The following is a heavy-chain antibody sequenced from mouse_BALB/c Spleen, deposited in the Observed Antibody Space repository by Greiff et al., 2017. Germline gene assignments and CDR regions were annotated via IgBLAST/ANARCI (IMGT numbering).Heavy chain of an antibody. D-gene: IGHD2-1*01. J-gene: IGHJ4*01. Sequence: EVQLQEPGGGLGQPKGSLKLSCAASGLTFNTYAINWARQAPGKGLEWVARIRSKSNNYATYYADSVKDRFTISRDDSQSMLYLQMNNLKTEDTAMYYCVRHGNYAMDYWGQGTSVTVSS. CDR3: VRHGNYAMDY. CDR2: IRSKSNNYAT. V-gene: IGHV10-1*02. CDR1: GLTFNTYA.